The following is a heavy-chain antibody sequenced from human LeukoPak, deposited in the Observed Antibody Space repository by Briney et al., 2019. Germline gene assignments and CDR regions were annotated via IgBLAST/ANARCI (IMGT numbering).Heavy chain of an antibody. CDR3: AKQAAAGRYY. CDR1: GFTFSIYA. D-gene: IGHD6-13*01. Sequence: QPGGSLRLSCAASGFTFSIYAMSCVPPAPERGGEWVSAISGSGGSTYYADSVKGRFTISRDNSKNTLYLHKNRVRAEGTGVYYCAKQAAAGRYYWGQGTLVTVSS. J-gene: IGHJ4*02. V-gene: IGHV3-23*01. CDR2: ISGSGGST.